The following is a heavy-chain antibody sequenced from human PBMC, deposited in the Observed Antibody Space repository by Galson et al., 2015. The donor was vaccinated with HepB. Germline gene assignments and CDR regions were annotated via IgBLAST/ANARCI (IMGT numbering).Heavy chain of an antibody. CDR3: ARNDYDFWSGPKGALDY. V-gene: IGHV1-18*04. CDR2: ISAYNGST. CDR1: GYTFTSYG. J-gene: IGHJ4*02. Sequence: SVKVSCKASGYTFTSYGISWVQQAPGQGLEWMGWISAYNGSTNYAQKLQGRVTMTTDTSTSTAYMELRSLRSDDTAVYYCARNDYDFWSGPKGALDYWGQGTLVTVSS. D-gene: IGHD3-3*01.